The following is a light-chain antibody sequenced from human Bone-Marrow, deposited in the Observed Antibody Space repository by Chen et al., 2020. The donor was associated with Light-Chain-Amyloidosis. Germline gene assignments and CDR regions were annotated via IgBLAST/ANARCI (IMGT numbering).Light chain of an antibody. CDR3: SSYTSSVSYV. V-gene: IGLV2-14*01. J-gene: IGLJ1*01. Sequence: QSALTQPASVSGSPGQSITLSRTGTSSDVGGYNHVSWYQHHPGKSPKLMIYEVSNRPSGISNRFSGSKSGNTASLSISGLQAEDEADYYCSSYTSSVSYVFGSGTKVTVL. CDR2: EVS. CDR1: SSDVGGYNH.